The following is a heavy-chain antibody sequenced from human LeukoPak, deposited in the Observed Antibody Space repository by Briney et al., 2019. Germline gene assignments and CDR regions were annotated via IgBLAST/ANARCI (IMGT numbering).Heavy chain of an antibody. Sequence: GGSLRLSCAASGFPFSSYGMHWVRQAPGKGLEWVAIIWYDGSNKYYVDSVKGRFTISKDNSKNTLYLQMNSLRAEDTAVYSCASSLWFGELLFDIDYWGQGTLVTVSS. J-gene: IGHJ4*02. V-gene: IGHV3-30*02. D-gene: IGHD3-10*01. CDR3: ASSLWFGELLFDIDY. CDR2: IWYDGSNK. CDR1: GFPFSSYG.